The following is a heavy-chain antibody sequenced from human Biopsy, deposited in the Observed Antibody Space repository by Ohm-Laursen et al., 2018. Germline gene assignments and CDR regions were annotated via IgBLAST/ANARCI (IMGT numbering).Heavy chain of an antibody. CDR2: IFYSATT. Sequence: TLSLTCTVSGVSINGGRYYWNWIRHHPGKGLEWIGNIFYSATTYYNPSLKSRVTISVDTSKNQFSLRLNSVTAADTAVYYCARATNSTGWPYYYFYGMDVWGQGTTVTVSS. V-gene: IGHV4-31*03. J-gene: IGHJ6*02. CDR1: GVSINGGRYY. D-gene: IGHD2/OR15-2a*01. CDR3: ARATNSTGWPYYYFYGMDV.